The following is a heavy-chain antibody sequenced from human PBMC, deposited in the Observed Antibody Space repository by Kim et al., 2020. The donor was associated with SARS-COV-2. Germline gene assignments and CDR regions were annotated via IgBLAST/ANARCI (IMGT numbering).Heavy chain of an antibody. Sequence: SETLSLTCAVYGGSFSGYYWSWIRQPPGKGLEWIGEIDHSGSTNYNPSLKSRVTISVDTSKNQFSLKLSSVTAADTAVYYCARGVVRGVYYYYGMDVWGQGTTVTVSS. J-gene: IGHJ6*02. CDR2: IDHSGST. CDR3: ARGVVRGVYYYYGMDV. V-gene: IGHV4-34*01. D-gene: IGHD3-10*01. CDR1: GGSFSGYY.